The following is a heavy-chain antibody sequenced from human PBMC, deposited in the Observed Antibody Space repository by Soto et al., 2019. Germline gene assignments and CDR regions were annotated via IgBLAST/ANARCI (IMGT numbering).Heavy chain of an antibody. CDR3: ARGGHSSSSGSLDY. D-gene: IGHD6-6*01. V-gene: IGHV3-13*01. J-gene: IGHJ4*02. CDR1: GFTFSSYD. Sequence: GGFLRLSCAASGFTFSSYDMHWVRQATGKGLEWVSAIGTAGDTYYPGSVKGRFTISRENAKNSLYLQMNSLRAEDTAVYYCARGGHSSSSGSLDYWGQGTLVTVSS. CDR2: IGTAGDT.